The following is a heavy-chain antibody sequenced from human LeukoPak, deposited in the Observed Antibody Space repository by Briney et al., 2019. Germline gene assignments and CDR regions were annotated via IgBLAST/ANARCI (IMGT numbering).Heavy chain of an antibody. Sequence: PSETLSLTCTVSGGSISSYYWSWIRQPPGKGLEWIGYIYYSGSTNYNPSLKSRVTISVDTSKNQFSLKLSSVTAADTAVCYCAREIAAATSPFDYWGQGTLVTVSS. J-gene: IGHJ4*02. CDR3: AREIAAATSPFDY. CDR1: GGSISSYY. V-gene: IGHV4-59*01. D-gene: IGHD6-13*01. CDR2: IYYSGST.